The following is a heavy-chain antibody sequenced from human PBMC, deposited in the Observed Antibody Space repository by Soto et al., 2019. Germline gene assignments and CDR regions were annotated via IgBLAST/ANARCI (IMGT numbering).Heavy chain of an antibody. CDR1: GFTFSSYS. CDR2: ISSSSSTI. Sequence: PGGSLRLSCAASGFTFSSYSMIWVRQAPGKGLEWVSYISSSSSTIYYADSVKGRFTISRDNAKNSLYLQMNSLRDEDTAVYYCASATGGSRSYSGYWGQGTLVTVSS. J-gene: IGHJ4*02. CDR3: ASATGGSRSYSGY. V-gene: IGHV3-48*02. D-gene: IGHD2-15*01.